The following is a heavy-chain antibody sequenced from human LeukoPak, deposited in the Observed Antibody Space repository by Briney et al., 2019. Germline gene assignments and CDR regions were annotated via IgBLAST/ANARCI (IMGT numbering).Heavy chain of an antibody. V-gene: IGHV1-46*01. CDR1: GYTFTYHY. CDR2: INPSKGDT. Sequence: GASVKVSCKASGYTFTYHYIHLVRQAPGQGLEWMGIINPSKGDTNYAQRFQGRVTMTRDTSTSTVYMELSSLDSEDTAVYYCARESDVGKDFDCWGQGTLVTVSS. J-gene: IGHJ4*02. CDR3: ARESDVGKDFDC. D-gene: IGHD1-1*01.